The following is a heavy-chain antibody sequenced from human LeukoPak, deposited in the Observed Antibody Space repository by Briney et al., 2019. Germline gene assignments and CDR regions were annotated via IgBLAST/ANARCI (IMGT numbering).Heavy chain of an antibody. Sequence: GGSLRLSCAASGFTVSSNYMSWVRQAPGKGLEWVSVIYSGGSTYYAGSVKGRFTISRDNSKNTLYLQMNSLRAEDTAVYYCARVGRQQLVDYWGQGTLVTVSS. CDR2: IYSGGST. CDR3: ARVGRQQLVDY. J-gene: IGHJ4*02. V-gene: IGHV3-53*01. CDR1: GFTVSSNY. D-gene: IGHD6-13*01.